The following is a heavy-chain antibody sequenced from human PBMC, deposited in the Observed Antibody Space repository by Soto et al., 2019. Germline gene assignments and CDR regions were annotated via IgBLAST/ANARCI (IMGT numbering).Heavy chain of an antibody. J-gene: IGHJ4*02. CDR1: GGTFSSYA. V-gene: IGHV1-69*13. Sequence: AASVKVSCKASGGTFSSYAISWVRQAPGQGLEWMGGIIPIFGTANYAQKFQGRVTITADESTSTAYMELSSLRSEDTAVYYCARDGPPQSGSPFDYWGQGTLVTVS. CDR2: IIPIFGTA. CDR3: ARDGPPQSGSPFDY. D-gene: IGHD1-26*01.